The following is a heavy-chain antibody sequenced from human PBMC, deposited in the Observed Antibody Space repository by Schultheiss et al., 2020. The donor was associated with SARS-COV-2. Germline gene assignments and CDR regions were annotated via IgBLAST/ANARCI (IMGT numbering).Heavy chain of an antibody. CDR3: AKDSGYSYGSYYYYGMDV. CDR2: ISDSDDNT. Sequence: GESLKISCAASGFTFSSYGMHWVRQAPGKGLEWVSAISDSDDNTYYADSAKGRFTISRDNSKNTLYLQMNSLRAEDTAVYYCAKDSGYSYGSYYYYGMDVWGQGTTVTVSS. V-gene: IGHV3-23*01. J-gene: IGHJ6*02. D-gene: IGHD5-18*01. CDR1: GFTFSSYG.